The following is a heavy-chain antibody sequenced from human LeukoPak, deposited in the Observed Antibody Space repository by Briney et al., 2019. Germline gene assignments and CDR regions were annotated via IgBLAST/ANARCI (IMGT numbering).Heavy chain of an antibody. CDR1: GFTVSSNY. CDR2: IYSGGST. Sequence: GGSLRLSCAASGFTVSSNYMSWVRQAPGKGLEWVSVIYSGGSTYYADSVKGRFTISRDNSKNTLYLQMNSLRAEDTAVYYCARIPASVVINPDRYPWGQGTLVTVSS. V-gene: IGHV3-66*01. CDR3: ARIPASVVINPDRYP. J-gene: IGHJ5*02. D-gene: IGHD3-22*01.